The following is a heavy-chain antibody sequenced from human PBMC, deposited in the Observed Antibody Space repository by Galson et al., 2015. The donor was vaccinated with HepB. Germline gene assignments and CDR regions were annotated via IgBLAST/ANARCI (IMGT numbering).Heavy chain of an antibody. V-gene: IGHV1-69*04. J-gene: IGHJ6*02. Sequence: SVKVSCKASGGTFSSYTISWVRQAPGQGLEWMGRIIPILGIANYAQKFQGRVTITADKSTSTAYMELSSLRSEDTAVYYCARDSKGGYCSGGSFHDIRRAYYYYGIEGWGQGTTVTVSS. D-gene: IGHD2-15*01. CDR2: IIPILGIA. CDR3: ARDSKGGYCSGGSFHDIRRAYYYYGIEG. CDR1: GGTFSSYT.